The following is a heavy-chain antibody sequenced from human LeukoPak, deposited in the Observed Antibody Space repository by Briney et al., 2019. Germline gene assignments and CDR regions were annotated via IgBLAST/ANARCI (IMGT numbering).Heavy chain of an antibody. CDR3: ARGTYDYGDYGGFDY. V-gene: IGHV3-15*01. J-gene: IGHJ4*02. Sequence: GGSLRLSCAASGFTFSNAWMNWVRQAPGKGLEWVGRIKSKSDGGTTDYAASVKGRFTFSRDDSENTLYLQMNSLKTEDTAVYYCARGTYDYGDYGGFDYWGQGTLVTVSS. CDR2: IKSKSDGGTT. CDR1: GFTFSNAW. D-gene: IGHD4-17*01.